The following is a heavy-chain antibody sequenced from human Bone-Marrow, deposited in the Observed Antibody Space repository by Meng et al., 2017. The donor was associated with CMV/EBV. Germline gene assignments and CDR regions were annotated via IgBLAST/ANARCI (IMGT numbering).Heavy chain of an antibody. CDR1: GLTFSRHW. CDR2: INSDGSST. V-gene: IGHV3-74*01. CDR3: ASASGSRF. J-gene: IGHJ3*01. Sequence: EGSLRLSCVASGLTFSRHWMHWVRQAPGKGLVWVSRINSDGSSTSYADSVKGRFTISRDNAKNTLYLQMNSLRAEDTAVYYCASASGSRFWGQGTMVTVSS. D-gene: IGHD1-26*01.